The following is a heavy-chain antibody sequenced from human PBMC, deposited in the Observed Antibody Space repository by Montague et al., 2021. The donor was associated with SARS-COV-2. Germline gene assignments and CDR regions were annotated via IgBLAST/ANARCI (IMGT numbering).Heavy chain of an antibody. CDR1: GFTFSSYG. D-gene: IGHD4-11*01. CDR2: IWYDGSNK. Sequence: SLRLSCAASGFTFSSYGMHWVRQAPGKGLEWVAVIWYDGSNKYYADSVKGRFTISRDNSKNTLYLQMNSLRAEDTAVYYCARADYSDWSLDLWGRGTMVTVSS. V-gene: IGHV3-33*01. J-gene: IGHJ2*01. CDR3: ARADYSDWSLDL.